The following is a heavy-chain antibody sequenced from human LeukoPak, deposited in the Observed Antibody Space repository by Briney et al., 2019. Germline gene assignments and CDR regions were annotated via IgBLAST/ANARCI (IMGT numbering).Heavy chain of an antibody. J-gene: IGHJ4*02. D-gene: IGHD5-18*01. V-gene: IGHV3-30*19. CDR2: ISYDGSNK. CDR3: ARGDTAMDVDY. CDR1: GFTFSSYG. Sequence: GSLRLSCAASGFTFSSYGMHWVRQAPGKGLEWMAVISYDGSNKYHADSVKGRFTISRDNSKNTLYLQMNSLRAEDTAVYYCARGDTAMDVDYWGQGTLVTVSS.